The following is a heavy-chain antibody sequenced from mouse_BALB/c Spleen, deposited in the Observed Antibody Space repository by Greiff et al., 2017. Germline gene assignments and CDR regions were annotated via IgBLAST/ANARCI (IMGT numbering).Heavy chain of an antibody. V-gene: IGHV1S81*02. CDR1: GYTFTSYY. J-gene: IGHJ2*01. Sequence: VQLQQPGAELVKPGASVKLSCKASGYTFTSYYMYWVKQRPGQGLEWIGGINPSNGGTNFNEKFKSKATLTVDKSSSTAYMQLSSLTSEDSAVYYCTRSGVGPVFDYWGQGTTLTVSS. CDR3: TRSGVGPVFDY. CDR2: INPSNGGT. D-gene: IGHD3-3*01.